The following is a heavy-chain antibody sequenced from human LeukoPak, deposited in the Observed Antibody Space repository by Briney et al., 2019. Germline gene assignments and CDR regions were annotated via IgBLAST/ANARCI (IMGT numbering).Heavy chain of an antibody. CDR3: AKDFWSGYFDY. CDR2: IWYDGSNK. J-gene: IGHJ4*02. CDR1: GFTFSSYG. Sequence: GGSLRLSCAAPGFTFSSYGMHWVRQAPGKGLEWVAVIWYDGSNKYYADSVKGRFTISRDNSKNTLYLQMNSLRAEDTAVYYCAKDFWSGYFDYWGQGTLVTVSS. D-gene: IGHD3-3*01. V-gene: IGHV3-33*06.